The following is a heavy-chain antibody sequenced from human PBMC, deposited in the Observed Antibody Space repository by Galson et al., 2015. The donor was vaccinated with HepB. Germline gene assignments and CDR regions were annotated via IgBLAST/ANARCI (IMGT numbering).Heavy chain of an antibody. J-gene: IGHJ4*02. D-gene: IGHD4-11*01. Sequence: SLRLSCAASGFTFSSYGMHWVRQAPGKGLEYISGIISDGGSTYYADSVKDRFIISRDNSKNALYLQMSSLRAEDTAVYYCVSYTNFRFDYWGQGTLVIVSS. CDR2: IISDGGST. CDR3: VSYTNFRFDY. CDR1: GFTFSSYG. V-gene: IGHV3-64D*06.